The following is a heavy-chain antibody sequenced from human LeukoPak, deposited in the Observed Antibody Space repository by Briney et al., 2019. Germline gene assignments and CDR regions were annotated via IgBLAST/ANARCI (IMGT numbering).Heavy chain of an antibody. D-gene: IGHD3-10*01. V-gene: IGHV3-23*01. Sequence: GGSLRLSCAGSGFTFSDYGMSWVRQAPGKGLEWVSTIAGSGGNTNYADSVKGRFTISRDNSKNTLSLTMNSLRADDTAVYYCAKARGKGTNWFDPWGQGTLVTVSS. J-gene: IGHJ5*02. CDR1: GFTFSDYG. CDR3: AKARGKGTNWFDP. CDR2: IAGSGGNT.